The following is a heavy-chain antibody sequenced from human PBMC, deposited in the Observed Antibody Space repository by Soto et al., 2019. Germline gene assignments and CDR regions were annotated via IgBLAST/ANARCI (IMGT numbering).Heavy chain of an antibody. D-gene: IGHD1-26*01. CDR3: ARDPVGGTGYYCDRLDV. CDR2: IIPIFGTA. V-gene: IGHV1-69*06. Sequence: SVKVSCKASGGTFSSYAISWVRQAPGQGLEWMGGIIPIFGTANYAQKFQGRVTITADKSTSTAYMELSSLRSEDTAVYYCARDPVGGTGYYCDRLDVWGQGTTVTGSS. J-gene: IGHJ6*01. CDR1: GGTFSSYA.